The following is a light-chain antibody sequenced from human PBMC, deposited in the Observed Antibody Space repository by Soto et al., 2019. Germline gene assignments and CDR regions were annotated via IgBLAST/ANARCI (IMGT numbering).Light chain of an antibody. V-gene: IGKV3-15*01. CDR1: QSVSSN. Sequence: EIVMTQSPATLSVSPGERATLSCRASQSVSSNLAWYQQKPGQAPRLLIYGASTRATGIPARFSGSGSGTEFTLTISSLQSEDFAVYYCQQYNNWPPPHTFGQGTKVDIK. CDR2: GAS. CDR3: QQYNNWPPPHT. J-gene: IGKJ2*01.